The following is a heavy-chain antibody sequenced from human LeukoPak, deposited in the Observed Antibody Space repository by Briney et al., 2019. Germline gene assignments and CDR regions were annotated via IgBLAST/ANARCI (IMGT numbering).Heavy chain of an antibody. D-gene: IGHD2-8*01. CDR3: ARDPPGVRYGRPIFDF. CDR2: MNPNNGNT. CDR1: GYTFTSYD. Sequence: ASVKVSCKASGYTFTSYDLIWVRQATGQGLEWMGWMNPNNGNTDYAQKFQGRVTMTRNTSISTAYMELSSLRSDDTAVYYCARDPPGVRYGRPIFDFWGQGTLVTVSS. V-gene: IGHV1-8*01. J-gene: IGHJ4*02.